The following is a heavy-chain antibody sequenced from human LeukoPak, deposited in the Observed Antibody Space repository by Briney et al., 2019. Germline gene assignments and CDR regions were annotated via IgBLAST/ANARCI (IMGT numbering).Heavy chain of an antibody. J-gene: IGHJ3*02. CDR2: IYYSGST. Sequence: SQTLSLTCTVSGGSISSGDYYWSWIRQPPGKGLEWIGYIYYSGSTYYNPSLKSRVTISVDTSKNQFSLKLSSVTAADTAVYYCASSQYYYGSGLLGAFDIWGQGTVVTVSS. CDR3: ASSQYYYGSGLLGAFDI. V-gene: IGHV4-30-4*01. CDR1: GGSISSGDYY. D-gene: IGHD3-10*01.